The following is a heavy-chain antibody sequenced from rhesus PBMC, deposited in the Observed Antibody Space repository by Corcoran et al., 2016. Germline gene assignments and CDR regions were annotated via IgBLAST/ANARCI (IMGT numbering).Heavy chain of an antibody. CDR2: INGNEGET. CDR1: GDSLSNHW. J-gene: IGHJ5-1*01. D-gene: IGHD2-27*01. CDR3: ARDYRSDRSSYHYRFDV. V-gene: IGHV4-80*01. Sequence: QVQLQESGPGLVKPSETLSLTCVVSGDSLSNHWWSWIRQSPEKGLGWIGEINGNEGETTLKYFRKMRVTISIDAAKNLFYLTLDSVTAADTAMYFCARDYRSDRSSYHYRFDVWGPGVLVTVSS.